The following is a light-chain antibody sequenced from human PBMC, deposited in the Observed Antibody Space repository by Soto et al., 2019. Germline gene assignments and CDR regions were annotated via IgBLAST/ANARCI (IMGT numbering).Light chain of an antibody. CDR3: QQYNNWPRT. CDR2: GAS. CDR1: QSVSSN. V-gene: IGKV3-15*01. Sequence: EIVLTQSPATLSLSPGERATLSCRASQSVSSNLAWYQQKPGQAPRLLIYGASTRATGIPARFSGSGSGTEFTLTISSLLSEDFAVYYCQQYNNWPRTFGQGTRLEIK. J-gene: IGKJ5*01.